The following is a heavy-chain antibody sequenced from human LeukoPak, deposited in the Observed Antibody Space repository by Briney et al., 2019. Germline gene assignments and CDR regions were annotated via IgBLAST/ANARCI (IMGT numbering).Heavy chain of an antibody. J-gene: IGHJ4*02. CDR3: ARDRGDGYNKLPLYFDY. CDR2: IYYSGST. V-gene: IGHV4-39*07. D-gene: IGHD5-24*01. CDR1: GGSISSSSYY. Sequence: PSETLSLTCTVSGGSISSSSYYWGWIRQPPGKGLEWIGSIYYSGSTYYNPSLKSRVTISVDTSKNQFFLKLSSVTAADTAVYYCARDRGDGYNKLPLYFDYWGQGTLDTVSS.